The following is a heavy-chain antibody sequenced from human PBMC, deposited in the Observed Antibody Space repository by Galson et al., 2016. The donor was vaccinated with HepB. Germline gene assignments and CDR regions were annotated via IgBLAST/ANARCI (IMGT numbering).Heavy chain of an antibody. CDR3: ARSPQGGTDNDFLGYFYGMDV. Sequence: SVKVSCKAAGGTISSYAISWVRQAPGQGLEWMGGFIPFLGTALYAQRFQGRVTMTADGSTNTVNMELNSLTSEDTAVYYCARSPQGGTDNDFLGYFYGMDVWGQGTTVTVSS. CDR1: GGTISSYA. D-gene: IGHD3-3*01. CDR2: FIPFLGTA. V-gene: IGHV1-69*13. J-gene: IGHJ6*02.